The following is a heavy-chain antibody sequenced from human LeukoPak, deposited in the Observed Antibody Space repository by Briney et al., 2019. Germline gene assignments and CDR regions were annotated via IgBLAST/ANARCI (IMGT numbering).Heavy chain of an antibody. V-gene: IGHV3-23*01. J-gene: IGHJ3*01. D-gene: IGHD6-19*01. CDR2: IRGSDGIT. CDR1: GFTFSSYA. CDR3: AERCVRGWSTDAFDF. Sequence: GGSLRLSCAASGFTFSSYAMSWVRQAPGKGLEWVSTIRGSDGITYYADSVKGRFTISRDNSKNTLYLQMNSLRAEDTAVYYCAERCVRGWSTDAFDFWGQGTMVTVSS.